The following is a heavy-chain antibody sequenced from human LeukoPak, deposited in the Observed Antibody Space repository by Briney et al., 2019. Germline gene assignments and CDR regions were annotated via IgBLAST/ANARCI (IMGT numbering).Heavy chain of an antibody. CDR3: ARDPGNDYVWGSYRYTPWYFDL. D-gene: IGHD3-16*02. V-gene: IGHV4-4*07. J-gene: IGHJ2*01. CDR2: IYTSGST. CDR1: GGSISSYY. Sequence: SETLSLTCTVSGGSISSYYWSWIRQPAGKGLEWIGRIYTSGSTNYSPSLKSRVTMSVDTSKNQFSLKLSSVTAVDTAVYYCARDPGNDYVWGSYRYTPWYFDLWGRGTLVTVSS.